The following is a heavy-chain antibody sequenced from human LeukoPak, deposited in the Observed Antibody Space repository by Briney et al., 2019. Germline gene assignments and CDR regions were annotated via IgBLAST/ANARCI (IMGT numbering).Heavy chain of an antibody. CDR3: AKDLGKWLVVMDY. V-gene: IGHV3-30*02. J-gene: IGHJ4*02. D-gene: IGHD6-19*01. Sequence: GGSLRLSCAASGFTFSSYGMHWVRQAPGKGLEWVAVIRYDGSNKYYADSVKGRFTISRDNSKNTLYLQMNSLRAEDTAVYYCAKDLGKWLVVMDYWGQGTLVTVSS. CDR2: IRYDGSNK. CDR1: GFTFSSYG.